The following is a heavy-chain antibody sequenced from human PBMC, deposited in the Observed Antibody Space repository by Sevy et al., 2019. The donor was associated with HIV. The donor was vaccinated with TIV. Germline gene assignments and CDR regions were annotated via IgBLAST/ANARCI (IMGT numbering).Heavy chain of an antibody. J-gene: IGHJ5*02. D-gene: IGHD3-22*01. CDR3: ATSANVDSSWLDP. V-gene: IGHV1-2*02. Sequence: ASGKVSCKTSGSTFSDDYVHWVRRAPGAGLEWLGWINSAGANFAEIFQDRLSMTRDASISTAYMELRSLRSDDTATYHGATSANVDSSWLDPWGQGTLVTVSS. CDR1: GSTFSDDY. CDR2: INSAGA.